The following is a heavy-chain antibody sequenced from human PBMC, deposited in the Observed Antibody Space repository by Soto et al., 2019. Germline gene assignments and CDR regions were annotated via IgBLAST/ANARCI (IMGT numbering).Heavy chain of an antibody. J-gene: IGHJ6*02. CDR1: GFTFSSYA. V-gene: IGHV3-30-3*01. D-gene: IGHD3-3*01. Sequence: GGSLRLSCAASGFTFSSYAMHWVRQAPGKGLEWVAVLSYDGSNKYYADSVKGRFTISRDNSKNTLYLQMNSLRAEDTAVYYCARGGGGRSMTIFRVVVYYYGMDVWGQGTTVTVSS. CDR2: LSYDGSNK. CDR3: ARGGGGRSMTIFRVVVYYYGMDV.